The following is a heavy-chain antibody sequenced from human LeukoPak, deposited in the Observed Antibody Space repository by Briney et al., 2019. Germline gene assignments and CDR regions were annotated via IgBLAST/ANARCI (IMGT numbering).Heavy chain of an antibody. CDR2: IRYDGSNK. J-gene: IGHJ6*03. CDR3: AKDPRVATIWYYYYYMDV. V-gene: IGHV3-30*02. Sequence: GGSLRLSCAASGFTFSSYSMNWVRQAPGKGLEWVAFIRYDGSNKYYADSVKGRFTISRDNSKNTLYLQMNSLRAEDTAVYYCAKDPRVATIWYYYYYMDVWGKGTTVTISS. CDR1: GFTFSSYS. D-gene: IGHD5-12*01.